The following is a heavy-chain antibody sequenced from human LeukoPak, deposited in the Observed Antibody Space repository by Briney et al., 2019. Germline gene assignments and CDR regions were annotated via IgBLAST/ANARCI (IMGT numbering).Heavy chain of an antibody. D-gene: IGHD3-10*01. CDR2: ISGSGGST. CDR3: AFLWFGELLSTFDY. CDR1: GFTFSSYG. J-gene: IGHJ4*02. Sequence: GGSLRLSCAASGFTFSSYGMSWVRQAPGKGLEWVSAISGSGGSTYYADSVKGRFTISRDNSKDTLYLQMNSLRAEDTAVYYCAFLWFGELLSTFDYWGQGTLVTLSS. V-gene: IGHV3-23*01.